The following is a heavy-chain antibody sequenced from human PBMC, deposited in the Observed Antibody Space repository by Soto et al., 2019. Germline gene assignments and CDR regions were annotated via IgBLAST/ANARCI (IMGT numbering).Heavy chain of an antibody. CDR1: GFTFSTYA. CDR2: FSGSGGGT. CDR3: AKGLGYSNYVRGGGMDV. Sequence: GSLRRAGAASGFTFSTYAMSGVRQAPGKGLEWVSLFSGSGGGTYYADSVKGRFTISRDNSKNTLYLQMNSLRAEDTAVYYCAKGLGYSNYVRGGGMDVWGQGTKVTVYS. D-gene: IGHD4-4*01. J-gene: IGHJ6*02. V-gene: IGHV3-23*01.